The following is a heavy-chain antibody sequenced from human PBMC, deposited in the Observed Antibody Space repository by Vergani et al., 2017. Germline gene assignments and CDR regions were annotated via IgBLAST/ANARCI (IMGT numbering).Heavy chain of an antibody. D-gene: IGHD3-16*01. CDR1: GFIFSTYA. V-gene: IGHV3-23*04. J-gene: IGHJ4*01. CDR3: ARAYGRYDGFDD. Sequence: EVQLVESGGALIQPGGSLRLSCAASGFIFSTYAMSWVRQAPGKGLEWVSGISASGAPTYYADSVKGRVTISRDNSKNTLYLQMNSLRVEDTAVYYCARAYGRYDGFDDWGQRTLVTVSS. CDR2: ISASGAPT.